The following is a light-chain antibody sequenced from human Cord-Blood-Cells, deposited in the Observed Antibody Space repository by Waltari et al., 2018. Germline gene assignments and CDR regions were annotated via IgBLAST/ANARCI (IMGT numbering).Light chain of an antibody. J-gene: IGKJ2*01. V-gene: IGKV1-12*01. Sequence: DIQMTQSPSSVSASVGARVTITCRASQGISSCLAWYQQKPGKAPKLLIYAASSLQSGVPSRFSGSGSGTDFSLTISSREPEDFATYYCQQANSFPYTFGQGTKLEIK. CDR3: QQANSFPYT. CDR2: AAS. CDR1: QGISSC.